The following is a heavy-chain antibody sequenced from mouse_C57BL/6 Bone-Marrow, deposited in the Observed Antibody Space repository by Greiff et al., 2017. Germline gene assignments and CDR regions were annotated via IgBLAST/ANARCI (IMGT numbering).Heavy chain of an antibody. V-gene: IGHV1-19*01. D-gene: IGHD2-12*01. CDR3: ASGDYSLDY. Sequence: EVQRVESGPVLVKPGASVKMSCKASGYTFTDYYMNWVKQSHGKSLEWIGVINPYNGGTSYNQKFKGKATLTVDKSSSTAYMELNSLTSEDSAVYYCASGDYSLDYWGQGTTLTVSS. CDR2: INPYNGGT. CDR1: GYTFTDYY. J-gene: IGHJ2*01.